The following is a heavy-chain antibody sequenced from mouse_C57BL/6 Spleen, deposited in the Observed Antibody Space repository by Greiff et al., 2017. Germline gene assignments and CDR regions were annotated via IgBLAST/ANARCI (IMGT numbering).Heavy chain of an antibody. CDR3: AREERVFFDY. V-gene: IGHV1-50*01. CDR1: GYTFTSYW. J-gene: IGHJ2*01. Sequence: VQLQQPGAELVKPGASVKLSCKASGYTFTSYWMQWVKQRPGQGLEWIGEIDPSDSYTNYNQKFKGKATLTVDKSSSTAYMELRSLTSEDSAVYYCAREERVFFDYWGQGTTLTVSS. CDR2: IDPSDSYT.